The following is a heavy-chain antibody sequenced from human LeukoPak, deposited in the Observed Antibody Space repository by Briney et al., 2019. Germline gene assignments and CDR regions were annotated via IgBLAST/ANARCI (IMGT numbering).Heavy chain of an antibody. J-gene: IGHJ5*02. Sequence: GGSLRLSCAASGFTFSSYAMSWVRQAPGKGLEWVSSISGGGGSTYYGDSVKGRFTISRDNSKNTLYLQMYSLGAEDTAVYYCARLPVAINGYFDPWGQGTLVTVSS. CDR1: GFTFSSYA. V-gene: IGHV3-23*01. CDR2: ISGGGGST. CDR3: ARLPVAINGYFDP. D-gene: IGHD2-2*01.